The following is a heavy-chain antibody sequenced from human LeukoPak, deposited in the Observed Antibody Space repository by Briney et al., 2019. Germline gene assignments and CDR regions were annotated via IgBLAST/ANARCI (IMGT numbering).Heavy chain of an antibody. CDR2: IYPGDSDT. CDR1: GYSFTSYW. Sequence: GESLKISCKGSGYSFTSYWIGWVRQMPGKGLEWMGIIYPGDSDTRYSPSFQGQVTISADKSISTAYLQWSSLKASDTAMYYCASTGGATTTSDAFDIWGQGTMVTVSS. CDR3: ASTGGATTTSDAFDI. D-gene: IGHD1-26*01. V-gene: IGHV5-51*03. J-gene: IGHJ3*02.